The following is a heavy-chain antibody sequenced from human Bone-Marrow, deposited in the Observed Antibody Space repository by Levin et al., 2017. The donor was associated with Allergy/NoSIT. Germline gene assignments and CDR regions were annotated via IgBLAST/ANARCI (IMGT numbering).Heavy chain of an antibody. CDR3: ARGPTVTNYYYGMDV. Sequence: PSETLSLTCTVSGGSISSYYWSWIRQPPGKGLEWIGYIYYSGSTNYNPSPKSRVTISVETSKKQFSLKLDTETAADAAVDYCARGPTVTNYYYGMDVWGQGTTVTVSS. CDR1: GGSISSYY. V-gene: IGHV4-59*01. D-gene: IGHD4-17*01. CDR2: IYYSGST. J-gene: IGHJ6*02.